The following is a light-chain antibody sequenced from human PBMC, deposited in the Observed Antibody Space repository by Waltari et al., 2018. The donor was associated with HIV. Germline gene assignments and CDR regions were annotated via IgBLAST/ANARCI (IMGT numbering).Light chain of an antibody. J-gene: IGLJ3*02. Sequence: QSALTQPPSASGSLGQSVTISCSGTSDDIGGYNYVFWYQQYPGKAPKPLIYEVNKQPSWVTDRFSGSKDLSKASLTVSGHQAEDEAHDFCSSLAGSNTGVFGGGTKLTVL. CDR3: SSLAGSNTGV. CDR1: SDDIGGYNY. CDR2: EVN. V-gene: IGLV2-8*01.